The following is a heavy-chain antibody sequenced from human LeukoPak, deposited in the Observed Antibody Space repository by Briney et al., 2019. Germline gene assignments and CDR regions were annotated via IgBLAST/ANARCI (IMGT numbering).Heavy chain of an antibody. J-gene: IGHJ4*02. Sequence: PGGSLRLSCAASGFTFSSYAMSWVRQAPGKGLEWVSAISGSGGSTYYADSVKGRFTISRDNAKNSLYLQMNSLRAEDTALYYCAKDMTYSGSYSSFDYWGQGTLVTVSS. CDR1: GFTFSSYA. CDR3: AKDMTYSGSYSSFDY. D-gene: IGHD1-26*01. CDR2: ISGSGGST. V-gene: IGHV3-23*01.